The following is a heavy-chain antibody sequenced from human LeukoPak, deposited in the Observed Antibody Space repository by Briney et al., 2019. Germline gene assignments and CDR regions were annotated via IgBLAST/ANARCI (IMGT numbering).Heavy chain of an antibody. Sequence: GGSLRLSCAASGFTFSSYWMTWVRQAPGKGLEWVANIKQDGSEKYYVDSVKGRFTISRDNAKNSLYLQMNSLRAEDAAVYYCARDLTTLIDYYDGSGPIDYWGQGTLVTVSS. V-gene: IGHV3-7*01. J-gene: IGHJ4*02. CDR2: IKQDGSEK. D-gene: IGHD3-22*01. CDR3: ARDLTTLIDYYDGSGPIDY. CDR1: GFTFSSYW.